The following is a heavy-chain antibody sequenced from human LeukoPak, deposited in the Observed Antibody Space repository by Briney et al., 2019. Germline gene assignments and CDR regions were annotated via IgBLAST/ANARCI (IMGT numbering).Heavy chain of an antibody. CDR3: ARDPYRLLYNNWFDP. V-gene: IGHV4-39*07. J-gene: IGHJ5*02. D-gene: IGHD2-2*02. Sequence: SETLSLTCTVSGGSISSSSYYWGWIRQPPGKGLEWIGSIYYSGSTYYNPSLKSRVTISVDTSKNQFSLKLSSVTAADTAVYYCARDPYRLLYNNWFDPWGQGTLVTVSS. CDR2: IYYSGST. CDR1: GGSISSSSYY.